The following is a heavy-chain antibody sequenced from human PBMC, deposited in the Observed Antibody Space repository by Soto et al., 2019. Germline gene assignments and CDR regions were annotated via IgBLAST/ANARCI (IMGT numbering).Heavy chain of an antibody. CDR3: ARWGRTGGLDF. V-gene: IGHV3-30*03. CDR2: TSYDGSNA. J-gene: IGHJ4*02. CDR1: GFTFRSFV. Sequence: QVQLVESGGGVVQPGTSLRLSCVGSGFTFRSFVIHWVRQAPGKGLEWVALTSYDGSNAYYGDSVKGRFTISRDNSKNTVDLQMDSLRVEDTALYYWARWGRTGGLDFWGQGTLVSVSS. D-gene: IGHD3-16*01.